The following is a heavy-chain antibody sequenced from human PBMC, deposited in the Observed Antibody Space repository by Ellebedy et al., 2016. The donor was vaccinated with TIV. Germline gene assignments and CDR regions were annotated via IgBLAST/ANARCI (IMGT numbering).Heavy chain of an antibody. J-gene: IGHJ6*02. Sequence: GESLKISXAASGFTFRSYAMSWVRQAPGKGLEWVSAISGSGGSTYYTDSVKGRFTISRDNSKNTLYLQMNSLRAEDTAVYYCAKDRRSISYYYYGMDVWGQGTTVTVSS. V-gene: IGHV3-23*01. CDR2: ISGSGGST. CDR1: GFTFRSYA. CDR3: AKDRRSISYYYYGMDV. D-gene: IGHD1-14*01.